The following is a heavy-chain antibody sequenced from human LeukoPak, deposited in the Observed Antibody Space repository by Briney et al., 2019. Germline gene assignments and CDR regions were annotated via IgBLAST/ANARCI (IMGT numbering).Heavy chain of an antibody. CDR3: AMSVNWNYHFDF. J-gene: IGHJ4*02. Sequence: GESLKISCKGSGYSFTSYWIGWVRQMPGKGLEWMGIIYPGDSITRYSPSSQGQVTISADKSISTAYLQWSSLKASDTAIYYCAMSVNWNYHFDFWGQGTLVTVSS. D-gene: IGHD1-7*01. CDR1: GYSFTSYW. V-gene: IGHV5-51*01. CDR2: IYPGDSIT.